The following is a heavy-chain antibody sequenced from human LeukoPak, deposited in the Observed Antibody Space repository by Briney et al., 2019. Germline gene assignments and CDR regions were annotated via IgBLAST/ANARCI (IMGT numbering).Heavy chain of an antibody. CDR3: ARSRQASGLFNS. D-gene: IGHD3-10*01. Sequence: PSETLSLTCTVSGYAITSGGLSWNWIRRPPGKGLEWIGCIYDRGPAYYNPSRKSRFTISVDRPKNQFFLNVTSLTAADTAVYYCARSRQASGLFNSWGQGTLVVVSS. CDR2: IYDRGPA. CDR1: GYAITSGGLS. J-gene: IGHJ5*01. V-gene: IGHV4-30-2*01.